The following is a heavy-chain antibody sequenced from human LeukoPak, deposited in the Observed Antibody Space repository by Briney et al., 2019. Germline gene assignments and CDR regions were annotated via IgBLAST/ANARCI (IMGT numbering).Heavy chain of an antibody. V-gene: IGHV3-33*01. CDR2: IWYDGTNK. Sequence: GGSLRLSCAASGFIFSSYAMHWVRQAPGKGLEWVAVIWYDGTNKYYADSVTGRFTISRDNSKNTLNLQMNSLRADDTAIYYCAREIGEYSRSLGKYFDYWGQGALVTVSS. CDR3: AREIGEYSRSLGKYFDY. D-gene: IGHD6-6*01. J-gene: IGHJ4*02. CDR1: GFIFSSYA.